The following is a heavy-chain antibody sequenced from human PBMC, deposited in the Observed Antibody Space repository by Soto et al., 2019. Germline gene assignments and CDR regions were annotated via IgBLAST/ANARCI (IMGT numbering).Heavy chain of an antibody. CDR2: VDPGDGKT. Sequence: VQLVQSGAEVKKLGATVKISCKVSGFKFIDYYLYWVQQAPGKALEWMGRVDPGDGKTVYSEKFQGRLTIPADTSRDIAHMELSGLRSEDTADYFCATTTTVIVAQGPMDVWGQGTTVIVSS. CDR1: GFKFIDYY. V-gene: IGHV1-69-2*01. CDR3: ATTTTVIVAQGPMDV. D-gene: IGHD1-1*01. J-gene: IGHJ6*02.